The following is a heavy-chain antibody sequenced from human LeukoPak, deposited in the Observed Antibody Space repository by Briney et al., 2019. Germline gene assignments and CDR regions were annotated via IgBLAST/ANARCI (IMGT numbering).Heavy chain of an antibody. CDR2: IYPGDSDT. CDR1: GYSFTTYW. V-gene: IGHV5-51*01. CDR3: ARVSYDNSGYTIDY. J-gene: IGHJ4*02. D-gene: IGHD3-22*01. Sequence: GESLQISFKGSGYSFTTYWIGWVRQVPGKGLEWRGIIYPGDSDTRYSPSFQGQVTISAGKSISTAYLQWSSLKASDTAMYYCARVSYDNSGYTIDYWGQGTLVTVSS.